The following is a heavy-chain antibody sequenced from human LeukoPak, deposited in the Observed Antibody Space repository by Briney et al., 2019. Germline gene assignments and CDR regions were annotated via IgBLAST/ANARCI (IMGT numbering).Heavy chain of an antibody. J-gene: IGHJ6*02. V-gene: IGHV3-9*01. CDR3: AKGESEGFWSGNKPTSYYYGMDV. CDR2: ISWNSGSI. D-gene: IGHD3-3*01. Sequence: GGSLRLSCAASGFTFDDYAMHWVRQAPGKGLEWVSGISWNSGSIGCADSVKGRSTISRDNAKNSLYLQMDSLRAEDTALYYCAKGESEGFWSGNKPTSYYYGMDVWGQGTTVTVSS. CDR1: GFTFDDYA.